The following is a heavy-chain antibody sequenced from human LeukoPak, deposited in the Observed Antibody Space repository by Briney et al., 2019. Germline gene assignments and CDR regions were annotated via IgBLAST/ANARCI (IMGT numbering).Heavy chain of an antibody. CDR3: AREPTIGEMATISDAFDI. CDR1: GFTFSSYW. J-gene: IGHJ3*02. CDR2: IKQDGSEK. V-gene: IGHV3-7*01. D-gene: IGHD5-24*01. Sequence: GGSLRLSCAASGFTFSSYWMSWVRQAPGKGLEWVANIKQDGSEKYYVDSVKGRFTISRDNAKNSLYLQMNSLRAEDTAVYYRAREPTIGEMATISDAFDIWGQGTMVTVSS.